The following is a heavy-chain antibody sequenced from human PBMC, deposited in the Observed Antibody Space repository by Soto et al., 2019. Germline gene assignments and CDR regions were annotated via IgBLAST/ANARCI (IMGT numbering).Heavy chain of an antibody. V-gene: IGHV1-69*01. CDR1: GGTFSSYA. J-gene: IGHJ6*02. D-gene: IGHD3-3*01. CDR2: IIPIFGTA. CDR3: ARATIFGVVIIYYYGMDV. Sequence: QVQLVQSGAEVKKPGSSVKVSCKASGGTFSSYAISWVRQAPGQGLEWMGGIIPIFGTANYAQKFQGRVTITADESTSTAYMELSSLRSEYTAVYYCARATIFGVVIIYYYGMDVWGQGTTVTVSS.